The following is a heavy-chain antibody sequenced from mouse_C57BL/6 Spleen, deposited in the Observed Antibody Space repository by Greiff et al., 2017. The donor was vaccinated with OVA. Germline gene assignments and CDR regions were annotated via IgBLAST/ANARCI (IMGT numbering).Heavy chain of an antibody. D-gene: IGHD2-4*01. J-gene: IGHJ2*01. CDR2: IDPSDSYT. Sequence: QVQLQQPGAELVRPGTSVKLSCKASGYTFTSYWMHWVKQRPGQGLEWIGVIDPSDSYTNYNQKFKGKATLTVDTSSSTAYMQLSSLTSEDSAVYYCARRRAIYYDYDGYFDYWGQGTTLTVSS. CDR3: ARRRAIYYDYDGYFDY. V-gene: IGHV1-59*01. CDR1: GYTFTSYW.